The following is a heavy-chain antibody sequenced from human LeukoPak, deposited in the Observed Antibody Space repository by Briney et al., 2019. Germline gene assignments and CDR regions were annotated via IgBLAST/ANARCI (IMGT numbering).Heavy chain of an antibody. D-gene: IGHD2-2*01. V-gene: IGHV3-23*01. J-gene: IGHJ5*02. Sequence: PGGSLRLSCAASGFTFSSYAMSWVRQGPGKGLEWVSAISGSGGSTYYADSVKGRFTISRDNSKNTLYLQMNSLRAEDTAVYYCAKEVYCSSTSCYAPVSWFDPWGQGTLVTVSS. CDR1: GFTFSSYA. CDR3: AKEVYCSSTSCYAPVSWFDP. CDR2: ISGSGGST.